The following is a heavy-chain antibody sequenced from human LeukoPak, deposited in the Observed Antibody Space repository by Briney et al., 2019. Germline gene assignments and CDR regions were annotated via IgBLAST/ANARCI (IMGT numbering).Heavy chain of an antibody. Sequence: ASVKVSCKASGYIFTRYGINWVRQAPGQGLEWMGWISTYDGSTKYAQKLQGRVTMTTDTSTSTAYMELRSLRSDDTAVYYCARQGFAYYDFWSGNNNWFDPWGQGTLVTVSS. V-gene: IGHV1-18*01. CDR3: ARQGFAYYDFWSGNNNWFDP. J-gene: IGHJ5*02. CDR1: GYIFTRYG. CDR2: ISTYDGST. D-gene: IGHD3-3*01.